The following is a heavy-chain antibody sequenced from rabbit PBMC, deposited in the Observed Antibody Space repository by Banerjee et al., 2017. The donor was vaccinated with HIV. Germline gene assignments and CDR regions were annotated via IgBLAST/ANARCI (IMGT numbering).Heavy chain of an antibody. V-gene: IGHV1S47*01. J-gene: IGHJ3*01. Sequence: QEQLVESGGGLVQPGGSLKLSCKASGFDFSTYGVNWVRQAPGKGLEWIGYITYGGSASCAGGVNARSPFSRHNAQNTLYLQLNSLTAADTATYFCVRGSISGTDYNLWGQGTLVTVS. CDR2: ITYGGSA. CDR3: VRGSISGTDYNL. D-gene: IGHD1-1*01. CDR1: GFDFSTYG.